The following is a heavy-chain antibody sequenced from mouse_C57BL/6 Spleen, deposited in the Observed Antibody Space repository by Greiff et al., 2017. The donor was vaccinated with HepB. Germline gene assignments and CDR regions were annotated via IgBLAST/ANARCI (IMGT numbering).Heavy chain of an antibody. CDR3: TREGAYYSNYEAWFAY. CDR2: IYPGNSDT. CDR1: GYTFTSYW. V-gene: IGHV1-5*01. D-gene: IGHD2-5*01. J-gene: IGHJ3*01. Sequence: EFQLQQSGTVLARPGASVKMSCKTSGYTFTSYWMHWVKQRPGQGLEWIGAIYPGNSDTSYNQKFKGKAKLTAVTSASTAYMELSSLTNEDSAVYYCTREGAYYSNYEAWFAYWGQGTLVTVSA.